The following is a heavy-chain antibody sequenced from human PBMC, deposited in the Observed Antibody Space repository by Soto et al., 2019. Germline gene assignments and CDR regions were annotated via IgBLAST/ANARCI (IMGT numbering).Heavy chain of an antibody. J-gene: IGHJ6*02. Sequence: ASVKVSCKASGYTFTSYYMHWVRQAPGQGLEWMGIINPSGGSTSYAQKFQGRVTMTRDTSTSTVYMELSSLRSEDTAVYYCARVPRIYDSSGYYYMAFSVWGQGTTVPVS. V-gene: IGHV1-46*01. CDR3: ARVPRIYDSSGYYYMAFSV. CDR2: INPSGGST. CDR1: GYTFTSYY. D-gene: IGHD3-22*01.